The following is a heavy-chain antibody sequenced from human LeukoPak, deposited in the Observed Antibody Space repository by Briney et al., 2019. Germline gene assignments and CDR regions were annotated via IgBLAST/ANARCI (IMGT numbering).Heavy chain of an antibody. D-gene: IGHD6-6*01. V-gene: IGHV3-9*01. Sequence: GGSLRLSCAASGFTFDNYAMHWVRQAPGKGLEWVSGISWNSGSVDYADSVKGRFTISRDNAKNSLYLQMNSLRAEDTAVYYCARGDQTIAARPHYYFDYWGQGTLVTVSS. CDR3: ARGDQTIAARPHYYFDY. J-gene: IGHJ4*02. CDR1: GFTFDNYA. CDR2: ISWNSGSV.